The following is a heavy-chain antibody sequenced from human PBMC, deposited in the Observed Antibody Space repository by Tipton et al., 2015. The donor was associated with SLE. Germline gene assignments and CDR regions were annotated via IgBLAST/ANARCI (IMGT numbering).Heavy chain of an antibody. J-gene: IGHJ3*02. Sequence: LRLSCTVSGYSISSGYYWGWIRQPPGKGLEWIGSIYHRGSTYYNPSLKSRVTISVDTSKNQFSLKLGSVTAADPAVYYCARDGASYDTGAFDIWGQGTMVTVSS. D-gene: IGHD3-22*01. CDR2: IYHRGST. CDR3: ARDGASYDTGAFDI. V-gene: IGHV4-38-2*02. CDR1: GYSISSGYY.